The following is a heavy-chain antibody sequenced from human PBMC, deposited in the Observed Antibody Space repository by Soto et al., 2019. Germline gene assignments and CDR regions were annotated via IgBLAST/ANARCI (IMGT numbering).Heavy chain of an antibody. D-gene: IGHD1-1*01. J-gene: IGHJ4*02. CDR1: GFTFSNYA. V-gene: IGHV3-21*01. CDR3: ATVPKGTATGHDY. CDR2: ISSSSSYI. Sequence: GGSLRLSCAASGFTFSNYAMNWVRQAPGKGLEWVSSISSSSSYIYYADSVKGRFTISRDNAKNSLYLQMNSLRAEDTAVYYCATVPKGTATGHDYWGQGTLVTVSS.